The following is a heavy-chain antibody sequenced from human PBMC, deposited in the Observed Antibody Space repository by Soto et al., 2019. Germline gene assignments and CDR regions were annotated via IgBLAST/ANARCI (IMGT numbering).Heavy chain of an antibody. CDR2: ISYDGSNK. CDR1: GFTFSSYG. D-gene: IGHD2-2*01. Sequence: GGSLRLSCAASGFTFSSYGMHWVRQAPGKGLEWVAVISYDGSNKYYADSVKGRFTISRDNSKNTLYLQMNSLRAEDTAVYYCAKDWEYCSSTSCSNYYYYGMDVWGQGTTVTVSS. CDR3: AKDWEYCSSTSCSNYYYYGMDV. V-gene: IGHV3-30*18. J-gene: IGHJ6*02.